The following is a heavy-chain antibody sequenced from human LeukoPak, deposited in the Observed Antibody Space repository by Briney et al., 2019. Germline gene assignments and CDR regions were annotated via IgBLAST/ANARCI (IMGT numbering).Heavy chain of an antibody. Sequence: GGSLRLSCAASGFTFSDHHMDWVRQAPGKGLEWVGRTRNKANSYTTEYAASVKGRFTISRDDSKNSLYLQMNSLKTEDTAVYYCARAAMDGSGSYLWYFDYWGQGTLVTVSS. CDR2: TRNKANSYTT. CDR1: GFTFSDHH. CDR3: ARAAMDGSGSYLWYFDY. V-gene: IGHV3-72*01. J-gene: IGHJ4*02. D-gene: IGHD3-10*01.